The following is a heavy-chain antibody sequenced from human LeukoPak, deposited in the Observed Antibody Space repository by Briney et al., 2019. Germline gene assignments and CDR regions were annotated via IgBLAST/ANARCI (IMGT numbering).Heavy chain of an antibody. Sequence: SVKVSCKASGFTFTSSAVQWVRQARGQRLEWIGWIVVGSGNTNYAQKFQERVTITRDMSTSTAYMELSSLRSEDTAVYYCAAGGGDSSGGVSGSYYYYGMDVWGQGTTVTVSS. CDR3: AAGGGDSSGGVSGSYYYYGMDV. V-gene: IGHV1-58*01. CDR2: IVVGSGNT. J-gene: IGHJ6*02. D-gene: IGHD2-21*02. CDR1: GFTFTSSA.